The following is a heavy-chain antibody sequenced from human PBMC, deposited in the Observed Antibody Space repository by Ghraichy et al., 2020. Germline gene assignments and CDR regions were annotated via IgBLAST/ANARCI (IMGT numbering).Heavy chain of an antibody. CDR3: ARMGGYKAPLWY. V-gene: IGHV4-59*02. CDR1: GTSVSTYF. Sequence: SETLTLTCTVSGTSVSTYFWTWIRQPPGQGLEWIGDIFYSGSTNYNPSLKSRVTVSVDASNNQFSLNVSSVTAADTAVYYCARMGGYKAPLWYWGQGTLVAVSA. D-gene: IGHD3-10*01. J-gene: IGHJ4*02. CDR2: IFYSGST.